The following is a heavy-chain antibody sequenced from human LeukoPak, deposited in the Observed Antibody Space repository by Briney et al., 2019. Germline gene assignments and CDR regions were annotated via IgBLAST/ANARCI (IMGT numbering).Heavy chain of an antibody. CDR2: ITGSGGST. V-gene: IGHV3-23*01. J-gene: IGHJ4*02. CDR3: AKGVTTTSSDS. CDR1: GGSISSYY. D-gene: IGHD4-11*01. Sequence: PSETLSLTCTVSGGSISSYYWSWVRQAPGKGLEWVSAITGSGGSTYYADSVKGRFTISRDNSKNTLYLQMNSLRAEDTAVYYCAKGVTTTSSDSWGQGTLVTVSS.